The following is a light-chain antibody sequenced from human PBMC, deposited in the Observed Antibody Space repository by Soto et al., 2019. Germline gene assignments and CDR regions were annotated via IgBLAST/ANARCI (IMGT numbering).Light chain of an antibody. CDR2: ATS. J-gene: IGKJ4*01. V-gene: IGKV1-27*01. Sequence: DVPMTQSPSSLSAFVGDRVTITCRASQGIAPYLAWFQQKPGKVPKLLIYATSTLQSGVPSRFSGSGSGTDFTLTINSLQPEDVGTYYCQKYISTPLTFGGGTKVEIK. CDR3: QKYISTPLT. CDR1: QGIAPY.